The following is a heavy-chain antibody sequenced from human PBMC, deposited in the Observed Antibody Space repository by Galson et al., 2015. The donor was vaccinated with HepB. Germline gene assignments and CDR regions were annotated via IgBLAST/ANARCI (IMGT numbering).Heavy chain of an antibody. D-gene: IGHD3-22*01. CDR2: IDPSDSYT. V-gene: IGHV5-10-1*01. CDR3: ARGTYYDSPSEY. J-gene: IGHJ4*02. Sequence: QSGAEAKKPGESLRISCTGSGSSFTSYWITWVRQMPGKGLEWMGRIDPSDSYTNYSPSIQGHVTISADKSISTAYLQWSSLKASDTAMYYCARGTYYDSPSEYWGRGTLVTVPS. CDR1: GSSFTSYW.